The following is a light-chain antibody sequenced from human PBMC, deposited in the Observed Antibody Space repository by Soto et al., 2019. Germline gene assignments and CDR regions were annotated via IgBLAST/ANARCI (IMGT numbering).Light chain of an antibody. CDR3: AAWDGSLNAYV. J-gene: IGLJ1*01. CDR2: FDD. CDR1: SSNIGNNA. Sequence: QSVLTQPPSVSAAPRQRVTISCSGSSSNIGNNAVNWYQQLPGKAPKLLIYFDDLLPSGVSNRFSGSKSGTSASLAISGLQSADEADYYCAAWDGSLNAYVFGTGTKLTVL. V-gene: IGLV1-36*01.